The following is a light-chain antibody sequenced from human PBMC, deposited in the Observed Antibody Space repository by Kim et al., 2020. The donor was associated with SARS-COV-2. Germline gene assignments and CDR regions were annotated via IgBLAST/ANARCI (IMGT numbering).Light chain of an antibody. J-gene: IGLJ2*01. CDR2: NND. CDR1: SSNIASNT. V-gene: IGLV1-44*01. CDR3: AAWDDSLNGLL. Sequence: QSVVTQAPSPSGTPGQRVTISCSGSSSNIASNTVNWYQQVPGTAPKLLIYNNDQRPSGVPDRFSASKSGTSASLAINGLQSEDDSHYYCAAWDDSLNGLLFGGGTKVTVL.